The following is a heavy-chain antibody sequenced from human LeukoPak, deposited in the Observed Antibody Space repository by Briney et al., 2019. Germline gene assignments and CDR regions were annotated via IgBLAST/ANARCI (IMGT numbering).Heavy chain of an antibody. CDR2: TNGATGNT. CDR1: GYTFTNYA. J-gene: IGHJ4*02. V-gene: IGHV1-3*02. CDR3: ARSPGGDARTWLDH. D-gene: IGHD2-21*02. Sequence: ASVKVSCKASGYTFTNYALHWVRQAPGQRLEWMGWTNGATGNTRFSQDFQGRLSITIDTSASTAYMELSSLRSEDTAVYYCARSPGGDARTWLDHWGQETLVTVSS.